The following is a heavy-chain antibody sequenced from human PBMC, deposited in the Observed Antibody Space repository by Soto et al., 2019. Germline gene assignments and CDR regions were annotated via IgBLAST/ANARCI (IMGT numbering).Heavy chain of an antibody. CDR3: ARVKVITIFGVVIENWFDP. CDR1: GGSISSGGYS. D-gene: IGHD3-3*01. Sequence: SETLSLTCAVSGGSISSGGYSWSWIRQPPGKGLEWIGYIYHSGSTYYNPSLKSRVTISVDRSKNQFSLKLSSVTAADTAVYYCARVKVITIFGVVIENWFDPWGQGTLVTVSS. V-gene: IGHV4-30-2*01. CDR2: IYHSGST. J-gene: IGHJ5*02.